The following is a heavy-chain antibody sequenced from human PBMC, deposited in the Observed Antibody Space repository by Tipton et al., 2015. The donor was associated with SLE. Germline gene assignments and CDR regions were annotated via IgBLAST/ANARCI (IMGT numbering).Heavy chain of an antibody. Sequence: SLRLSCAASGFTFSSFGMHWVRQAPGKGLEWVAVIWDDGSTKYYADSVKGRFTISRDNAKNSLYLQMNSLRAEDTAVYYCARDTSGWYNWFDPWGQGTLVTVSS. CDR1: GFTFSSFG. D-gene: IGHD6-19*01. J-gene: IGHJ5*02. CDR3: ARDTSGWYNWFDP. CDR2: IWDDGSTK. V-gene: IGHV3-33*01.